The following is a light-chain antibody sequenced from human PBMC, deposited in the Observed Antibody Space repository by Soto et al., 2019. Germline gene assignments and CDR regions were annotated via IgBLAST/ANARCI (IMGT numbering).Light chain of an antibody. CDR2: AAS. V-gene: IGKV1-27*01. J-gene: IGKJ4*01. CDR3: PKYNGAPLT. Sequence: DIQMTQSPSSLSASEGDRVTITCRASQGIANYLAWYQQRPGKVPKLLIYAASTLQSGVPSRFSGSGSGTDFTLTISSLQPEDVATYSWPKYNGAPLTFGGGTKVEIK. CDR1: QGIANY.